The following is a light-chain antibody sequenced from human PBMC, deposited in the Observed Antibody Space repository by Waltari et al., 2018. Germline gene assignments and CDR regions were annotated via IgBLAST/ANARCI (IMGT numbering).Light chain of an antibody. CDR3: LQYNSNPFT. J-gene: IGKJ3*01. V-gene: IGKV1-17*01. CDR2: AAS. Sequence: DIQMTQSPSSLSASVGDRVTITCRASQGISTSLNWFQQKPGKAPRRLIYAASSLDSGVPSRFSGSGSGTDFTLTISSLQPEDFATYYCLQYNSNPFTFGPGTTLDIK. CDR1: QGISTS.